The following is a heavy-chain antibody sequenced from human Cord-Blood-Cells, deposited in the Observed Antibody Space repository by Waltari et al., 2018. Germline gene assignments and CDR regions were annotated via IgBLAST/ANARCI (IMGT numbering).Heavy chain of an antibody. CDR3: ARDLHCSSTSCYTDDAFDI. Sequence: QVQLQESGPGLVKPSETLSLTCTVSGYSISRGYDWGWLRPPPGQGLEWIGSIYHSGSTYYHPSLKSRVTISVDTSKNQFSLKLSSVTAADTAVYYCARDLHCSSTSCYTDDAFDIWGQGTMVTVSS. CDR1: GYSISRGYD. CDR2: IYHSGST. J-gene: IGHJ3*02. D-gene: IGHD2-2*02. V-gene: IGHV4-38-2*02.